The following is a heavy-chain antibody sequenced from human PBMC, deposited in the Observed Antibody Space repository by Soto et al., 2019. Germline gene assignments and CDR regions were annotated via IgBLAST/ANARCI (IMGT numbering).Heavy chain of an antibody. J-gene: IGHJ1*01. CDR2: IKYDGGEK. Sequence: GGSLRLSCAASGFTFSEYWMNWVRQAPGKGLEWVASIKYDGGEKNYVDSVKGRVTISLDTSKNQFSLKLSSVTAADTAVYYCARGLRDSSGYYHVHYFQHWGQGTLVTVSS. D-gene: IGHD3-22*01. CDR3: ARGLRDSSGYYHVHYFQH. CDR1: GFTFSEYW. V-gene: IGHV3-7*02.